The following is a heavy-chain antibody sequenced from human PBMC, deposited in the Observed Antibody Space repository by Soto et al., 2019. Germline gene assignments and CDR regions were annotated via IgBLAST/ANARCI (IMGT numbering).Heavy chain of an antibody. CDR3: ARQAAAPGIDLWFDP. CDR1: GGSISSSRSY. D-gene: IGHD6-13*01. Sequence: SQTLSLTCNVSGGSISSSRSYWAWFRQPPGKELEWIANIFYAGNTYYNPSLKSRVTVSVDTSKNQFSLKLDSVTAADTAVYYCARQAAAPGIDLWFDPWGQGTLVTVSS. CDR2: IFYAGNT. J-gene: IGHJ5*02. V-gene: IGHV4-39*01.